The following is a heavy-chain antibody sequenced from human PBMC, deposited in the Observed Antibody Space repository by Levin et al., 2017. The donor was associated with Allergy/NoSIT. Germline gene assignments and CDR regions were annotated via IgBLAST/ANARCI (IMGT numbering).Heavy chain of an antibody. CDR1: GFTFSNYA. Sequence: PGGSLRLSCAASGFTFSNYAMSWVRQAPGKGLEWVSAISGDGGSAEYADSVKGRFTISRDNSKNTLYLQMNSLRADDTAVYYCAKCSDTCYANWFDPWGQGTLVTVSS. D-gene: IGHD2-2*01. CDR2: ISGDGGSA. V-gene: IGHV3-23*01. CDR3: AKCSDTCYANWFDP. J-gene: IGHJ5*02.